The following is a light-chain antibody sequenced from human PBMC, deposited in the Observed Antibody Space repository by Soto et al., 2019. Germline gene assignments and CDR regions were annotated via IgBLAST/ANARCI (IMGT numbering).Light chain of an antibody. CDR2: GAS. J-gene: IGKJ1*01. V-gene: IGKV3-20*01. CDR3: QQYGTSPRT. Sequence: EIVLTQSPGTLSLSPGERATLSCSASQSVSNRYVAWYQQKPGQAPRLLIYGASFRATGISDRFSGSGSGIGFTLTISRLEPEDFAVYYCQQYGTSPRTFGQGTKVDIK. CDR1: QSVSNRY.